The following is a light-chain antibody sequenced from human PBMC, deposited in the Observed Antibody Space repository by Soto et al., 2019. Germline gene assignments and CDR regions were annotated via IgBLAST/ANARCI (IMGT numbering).Light chain of an antibody. V-gene: IGLV2-14*01. CDR1: SSDVGGFNY. J-gene: IGLJ3*02. CDR2: EVS. CDR3: KSYTTTYTWV. Sequence: QSVLTQPASVSASPGQSIAISCTGTSSDVGGFNYVSWYQQHPGKAPKLIIYEVSSRPPGVSDRFSGSKSGNTASLTISGLQAEDEADYYCKSYTTTYTWVFGGGTKVTVL.